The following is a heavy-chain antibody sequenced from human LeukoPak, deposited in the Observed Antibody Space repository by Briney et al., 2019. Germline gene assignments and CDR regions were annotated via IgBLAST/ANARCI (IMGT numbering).Heavy chain of an antibody. CDR1: GFTFSSYA. J-gene: IGHJ4*02. V-gene: IGHV3-23*01. CDR2: ISGSGGST. CDR3: AKVPLPGLEKNYFDY. Sequence: GGSLRLSCAASGFTFSSYAMSWVRQAPGKGLEWVSAISGSGGSTYYADSVKGRFTISRDNSKNTLYLQMNSLRAEDTAVYYCAKVPLPGLEKNYFDYWGQGTLDTVSS. D-gene: IGHD1-1*01.